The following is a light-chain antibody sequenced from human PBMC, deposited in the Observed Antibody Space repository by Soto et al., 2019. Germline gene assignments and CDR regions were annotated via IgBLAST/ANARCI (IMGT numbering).Light chain of an antibody. Sequence: QLVLTQPPSASGTPGQRVTISCSGSSSNIGSNTVSWYQQLPQRAPKLLIFSNIQRPSGVPDRFSGSKSGTSDSLAISGLQSEDEADYYCATWADGLNSYVFGTGTKVPVL. CDR3: ATWADGLNSYV. CDR2: SNI. J-gene: IGLJ1*01. CDR1: SSNIGSNT. V-gene: IGLV1-44*01.